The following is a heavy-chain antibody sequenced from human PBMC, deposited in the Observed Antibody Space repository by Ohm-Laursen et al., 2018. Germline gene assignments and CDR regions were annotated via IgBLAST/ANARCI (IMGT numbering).Heavy chain of an antibody. CDR2: INTDGSST. D-gene: IGHD3-3*01. Sequence: GSLRLSCTASGLTLSSHWMHWVRQAPGKGLVWVSRINTDGSSTSYADSVKGRFTISRDNAKNSLYLQMNSLSAEDTAVYYCARDVVSGYYRGWFDPWGQGTLLTVSS. CDR1: GLTLSSHW. J-gene: IGHJ5*02. CDR3: ARDVVSGYYRGWFDP. V-gene: IGHV3-74*01.